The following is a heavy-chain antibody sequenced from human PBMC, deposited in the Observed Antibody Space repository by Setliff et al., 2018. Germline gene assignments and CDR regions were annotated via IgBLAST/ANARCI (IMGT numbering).Heavy chain of an antibody. CDR3: ARAGLASAGRKGVFDY. V-gene: IGHV1-46*01. CDR2: INVGGGST. J-gene: IGHJ4*02. CDR1: GYTFTRYY. Sequence: ASVKVSCKASGYTFTRYYMYWVRQAPGQGLEWMGIINVGGGSTTYAQNLQGRVTMTRDTSTSTVYMEMNILGSEDTAVYFCARAGLASAGRKGVFDYWGQGTLVTVSS. D-gene: IGHD6-13*01.